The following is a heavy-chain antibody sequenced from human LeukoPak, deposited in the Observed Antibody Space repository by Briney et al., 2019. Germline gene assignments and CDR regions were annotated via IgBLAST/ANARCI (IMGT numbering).Heavy chain of an antibody. D-gene: IGHD3-16*01. CDR3: TTEYFGGFEY. J-gene: IGHJ4*02. CDR2: VKNRGDGRTT. V-gene: IGHV3-15*07. Sequence: GGSLRLSCVASTFTKAWMNWVRQAPGKGLEWVGRVKNRGDGRTTDYAAPVKGRFTISRDDSKRTVYLQMNSLKTKDTAVYFCTTEYFGGFEYWGQGTLVTVSS. CDR1: TFTKAW.